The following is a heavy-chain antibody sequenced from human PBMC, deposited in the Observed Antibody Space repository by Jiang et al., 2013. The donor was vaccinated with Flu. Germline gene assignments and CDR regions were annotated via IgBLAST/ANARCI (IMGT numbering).Heavy chain of an antibody. J-gene: IGHJ4*02. Sequence: LLKPSETLSLTCAVYGGSFSSYYWSWIRQPPGKGLEWIGYIYYSGSTNYNPSLKSRVTISVDTSKNQFSLKLSSVTAADTAVYYCARDWNFGDLGGSWFDYWGQGTLVTVSS. CDR1: GGSFSSYY. V-gene: IGHV4-59*01. CDR2: IYYSGST. CDR3: ARDWNFGDLGGSWFDY. D-gene: IGHD6-13*01.